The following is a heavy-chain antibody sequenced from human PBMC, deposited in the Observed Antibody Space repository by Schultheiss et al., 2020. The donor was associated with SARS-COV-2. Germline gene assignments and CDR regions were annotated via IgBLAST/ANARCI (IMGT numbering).Heavy chain of an antibody. V-gene: IGHV3-7*01. CDR3: ASDLDCSSTSCTPP. D-gene: IGHD2-2*01. J-gene: IGHJ5*02. CDR1: GFTFSSYW. CDR2: IKQDGSEK. Sequence: GGSLRLSCAASGFTFSSYWMSWVRQAPGKGLEWVANIKQDGSEKYYVDSVKGRFTISRDNAKNSVYLQMNSLRAEDTAVYYCASDLDCSSTSCTPPWGQGTLVTVSS.